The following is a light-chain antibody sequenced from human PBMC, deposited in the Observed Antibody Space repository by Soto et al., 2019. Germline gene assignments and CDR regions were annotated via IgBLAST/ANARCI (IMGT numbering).Light chain of an antibody. CDR1: QSVSSY. J-gene: IGKJ2*01. V-gene: IGKV3-11*01. Sequence: ELVLTQSPATLSLSPGETATLSSRASQSVSSYLAWYQQKPGQAPRLLIYDTSNRATGIPARFSGSGSGTDFTLTISSLEPEDFAIYYCQQRSDWPPGYTFGQGTKLEIK. CDR2: DTS. CDR3: QQRSDWPPGYT.